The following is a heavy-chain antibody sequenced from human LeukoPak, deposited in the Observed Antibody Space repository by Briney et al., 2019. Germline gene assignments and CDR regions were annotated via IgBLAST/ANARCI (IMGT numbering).Heavy chain of an antibody. CDR3: ARSGDFSYYYYYMDV. Sequence: GASVKVSCKASGYTFTSYDINWVRQATGQGLEWMGWMNPNSGNIGYAQKFQGRVTMTRNTSISTAYMELSSLRSEDTAVYYCARSGDFSYYYYYMDVWGKGTTVTVSS. V-gene: IGHV1-8*01. D-gene: IGHD3-3*01. CDR2: MNPNSGNI. CDR1: GYTFTSYD. J-gene: IGHJ6*03.